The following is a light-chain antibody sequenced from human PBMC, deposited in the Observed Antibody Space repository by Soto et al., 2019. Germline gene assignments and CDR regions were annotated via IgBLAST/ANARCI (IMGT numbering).Light chain of an antibody. Sequence: DIQMTQSPSSVSASVGDRVTISCRASHDVRSWLALYQQKPGKAPNLLIYGASTLQSGVPSRFSGSGSGTDVTLTISSLRPEEFATYYYQQANGEPWTFGQGIKVEIK. V-gene: IGKV1-12*02. CDR2: GAS. CDR1: HDVRSW. CDR3: QQANGEPWT. J-gene: IGKJ1*01.